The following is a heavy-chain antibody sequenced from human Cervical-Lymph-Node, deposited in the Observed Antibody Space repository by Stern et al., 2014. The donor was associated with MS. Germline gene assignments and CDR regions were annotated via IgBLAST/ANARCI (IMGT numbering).Heavy chain of an antibody. V-gene: IGHV3-15*01. CDR1: GFSLSNIW. CDR3: ASGHGGW. D-gene: IGHD3-16*01. Sequence: EMQLVESGGNLVKPGGSLRLSCAASGFSLSNIWMSWVRQTPGKGLEYIGHIRSKPDGGTADYAAPVKGRFTISKDDSTNTLYLQMNSLEAEDTAVYFCASGHGGWWGQGTVVTVSS. CDR2: IRSKPDGGTA. J-gene: IGHJ4*02.